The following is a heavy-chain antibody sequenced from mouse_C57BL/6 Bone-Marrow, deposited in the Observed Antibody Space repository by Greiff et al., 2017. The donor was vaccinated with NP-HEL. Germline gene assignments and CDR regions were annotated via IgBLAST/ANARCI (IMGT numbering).Heavy chain of an antibody. D-gene: IGHD1-1*01. J-gene: IGHJ1*03. CDR2: IDPENGDT. CDR1: GFNIKDDY. V-gene: IGHV14-4*01. CDR3: TTDRVIYYYGSSYWYFDV. Sequence: EVKLQESGAELVRPGASVKLSCTASGFNIKDDYMHWVKQRPEQGLEWIGWIDPENGDTEYASKFQGKATITADTSSNTAYLQLSSLTSEDTAVYYCTTDRVIYYYGSSYWYFDVGGTGTTVTVSS.